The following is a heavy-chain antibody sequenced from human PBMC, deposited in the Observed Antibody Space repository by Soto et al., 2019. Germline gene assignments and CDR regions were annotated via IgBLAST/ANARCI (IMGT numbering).Heavy chain of an antibody. CDR1: GYSFTSYW. CDR2: IDPRDSYT. J-gene: IGHJ6*02. D-gene: IGHD6-19*01. Sequence: GESRKISCKGSGYSFTSYWISWVRQMPGEGLEWMGKIDPRDSYTKYSPSFQGHVTISVEKSISTAYLQWSSLKASDTAIYYCARHSYTSAANYDHHYGMDVWGQGTTVTVSS. CDR3: ARHSYTSAANYDHHYGMDV. V-gene: IGHV5-10-1*01.